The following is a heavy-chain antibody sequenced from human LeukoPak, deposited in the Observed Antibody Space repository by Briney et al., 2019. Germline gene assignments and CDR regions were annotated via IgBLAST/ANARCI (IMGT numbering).Heavy chain of an antibody. D-gene: IGHD3-10*01. CDR1: GFTFSSYS. CDR3: ASAYMVRGVFDY. Sequence: GGSLRLSCAASGFTFSSYSMNWVRQAPGKGPEWVSSISSSSSYIYYADSVKGRFTISRDNAKNSLYLQMNSLRAEDTAVYYCASAYMVRGVFDYWGQGTLVTVSS. CDR2: ISSSSSYI. V-gene: IGHV3-21*01. J-gene: IGHJ4*02.